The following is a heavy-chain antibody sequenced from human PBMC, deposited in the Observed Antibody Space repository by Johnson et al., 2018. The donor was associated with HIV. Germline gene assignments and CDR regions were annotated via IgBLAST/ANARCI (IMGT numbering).Heavy chain of an antibody. CDR1: GFTFSSYA. J-gene: IGHJ3*02. CDR3: TTDLSGSYEMGDNDAFDI. Sequence: EVQLVESGGGVVQPGRSLRLSCAASGFTFSSYAMHWVRQAPGKGLEWVGRIKSKTDGGTTDYAAPVKGRFTISRDDSKNTLYLQMNSLKTEDTAVYYCTTDLSGSYEMGDNDAFDIWGRGTMVTVSS. V-gene: IGHV3-15*01. CDR2: IKSKTDGGTT. D-gene: IGHD1-26*01.